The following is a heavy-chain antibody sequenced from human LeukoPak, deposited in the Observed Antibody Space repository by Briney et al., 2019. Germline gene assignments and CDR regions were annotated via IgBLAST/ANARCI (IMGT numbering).Heavy chain of an antibody. J-gene: IGHJ4*02. V-gene: IGHV3-48*02. CDR3: ARGGLGSWTFDS. CDR1: GFIFTTYS. D-gene: IGHD1-26*01. CDR2: IGSSGSNI. Sequence: GGSLRLSCARAGFIFTTYSMNWVRQAPGKGLEWVSYIGSSGSNIYYADSVKGRFTISRDNAKYSLYLQMNSLRDEDTAVYYCARGGLGSWTFDSWGQGTLVTVSS.